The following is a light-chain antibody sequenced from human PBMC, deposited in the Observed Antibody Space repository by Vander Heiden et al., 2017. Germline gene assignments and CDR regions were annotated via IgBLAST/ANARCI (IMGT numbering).Light chain of an antibody. CDR3: CSYIGTRV. CDR2: EGN. Sequence: SALTQPASVSGSPGQSITISCTGTSSDVENYNLVSWYQQHPGKAPKLIIYEGNKRPSGVSNRCSGSQSGNTASLTVSGLQAEDEADYYCCSYIGTRVFGGGTKLTVL. V-gene: IGLV2-23*01. CDR1: SSDVENYNL. J-gene: IGLJ2*01.